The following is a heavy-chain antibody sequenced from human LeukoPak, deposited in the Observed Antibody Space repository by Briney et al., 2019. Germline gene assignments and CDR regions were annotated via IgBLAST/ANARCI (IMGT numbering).Heavy chain of an antibody. CDR3: ARELGISGDYGMDV. Sequence: ASVKVSCKASGYTFTSYAMHWVRQAPGQRLEWMGWINAGNGNTKYSQKFQGRVTITRDTSASTAYMELSSLRSEDTAVYYCARELGISGDYGMDVWGKGTTVTVSS. V-gene: IGHV1-3*01. D-gene: IGHD7-27*01. CDR2: INAGNGNT. J-gene: IGHJ6*04. CDR1: GYTFTSYA.